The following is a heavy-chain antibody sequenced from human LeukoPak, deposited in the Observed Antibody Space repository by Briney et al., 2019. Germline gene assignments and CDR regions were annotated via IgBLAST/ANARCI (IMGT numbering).Heavy chain of an antibody. CDR1: GYTFTSYA. Sequence: ASVKVSCKASGYTFTSYAMHWVRQAPGQRLEWMGWIKAGNGNTKYSQKFQGRVTITRDTSASTAYMELSSLRSEGTAVYYCARERKSSYYDYVWGSFPLGYWGQGTLVTVSS. V-gene: IGHV1-3*01. D-gene: IGHD3-16*01. CDR2: IKAGNGNT. CDR3: ARERKSSYYDYVWGSFPLGY. J-gene: IGHJ4*02.